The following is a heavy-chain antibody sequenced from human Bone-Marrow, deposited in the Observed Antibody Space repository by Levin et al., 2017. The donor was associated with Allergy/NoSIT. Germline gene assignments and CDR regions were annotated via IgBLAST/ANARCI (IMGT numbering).Heavy chain of an antibody. Sequence: ETLSLTCTVSGDSISSSIDYWGWIRQPPGKGLEWIGSLYRSGSTYYNPSLKSRVSISVDTSKNQFSLKLTSVTAADTAVYFCASDRGYSGYDSFDFWGRGTLVTVSS. CDR3: ASDRGYSGYDSFDF. CDR1: GDSISSSIDY. D-gene: IGHD5-12*01. V-gene: IGHV4-39*01. CDR2: LYRSGST. J-gene: IGHJ4*02.